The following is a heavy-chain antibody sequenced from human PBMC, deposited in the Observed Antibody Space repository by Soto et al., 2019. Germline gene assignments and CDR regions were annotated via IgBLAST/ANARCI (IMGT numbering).Heavy chain of an antibody. CDR1: GYTFTGYY. CDR3: ARDSAYGDYVSSGWFDP. CDR2: INPNSGGT. Sequence: ASVKVSCKASGYTFTGYYMHWVRQAPGQGLEWMGWINPNSGGTNYAQKFQGRVTMTRDTSISTAYMELSRLRSDDTAVYYCARDSAYGDYVSSGWFDPWGQGTLVTSPQ. D-gene: IGHD4-17*01. J-gene: IGHJ5*02. V-gene: IGHV1-2*02.